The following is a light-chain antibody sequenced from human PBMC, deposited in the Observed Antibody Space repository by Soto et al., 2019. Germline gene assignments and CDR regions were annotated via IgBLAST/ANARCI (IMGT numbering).Light chain of an antibody. CDR2: GAS. CDR3: QQSGRSPFT. Sequence: EIVLTQSPGTLSLSPGERATLSCGANQSVTSSSLAWYQQKPGQAPRLLISGASSRATGIPDRFSGSGSGTDFTLTISRLEPEDFAMYYCQQSGRSPFTFGPGTKVDIK. J-gene: IGKJ3*01. V-gene: IGKV3-20*01. CDR1: QSVTSSS.